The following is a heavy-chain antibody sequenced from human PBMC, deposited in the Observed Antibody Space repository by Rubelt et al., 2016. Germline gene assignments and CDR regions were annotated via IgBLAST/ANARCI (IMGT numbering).Heavy chain of an antibody. J-gene: IGHJ5*02. D-gene: IGHD2-15*01. CDR2: IYYSGST. CDR3: AREPGYCSGGSCYGGWFDP. Sequence: QLQLQESGPGLVKPSETLSLTCTVSGGSISSSSYYWGWIRQPPGKGLEWIGSIYYSGSTYYNPSLKSRVTISLDTSKNQFALKLGSVTAADTAVYYCAREPGYCSGGSCYGGWFDPWGQGTLVTVSS. CDR1: GGSISSSSYY. V-gene: IGHV4-39*07.